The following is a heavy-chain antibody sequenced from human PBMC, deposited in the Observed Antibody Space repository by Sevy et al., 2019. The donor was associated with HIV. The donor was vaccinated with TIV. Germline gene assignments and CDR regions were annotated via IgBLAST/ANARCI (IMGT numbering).Heavy chain of an antibody. V-gene: IGHV3-21*01. J-gene: IGHJ4*02. CDR3: ARERGYSYGYGDY. Sequence: GGSLRLSCAASEFTFSSYNMNWVRQAPGKGLEWVSSISSSSSYTYYADSVKGRFTISRDNAKNSLYLQMNSLRAEDTAVYYCARERGYSYGYGDYWGQGTLVTVSS. D-gene: IGHD5-18*01. CDR1: EFTFSSYN. CDR2: ISSSSSYT.